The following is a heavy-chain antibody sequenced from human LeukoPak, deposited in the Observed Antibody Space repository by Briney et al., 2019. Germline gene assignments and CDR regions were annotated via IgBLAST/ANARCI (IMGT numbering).Heavy chain of an antibody. CDR2: IIPIFGTA. CDR1: GGTFSSYA. D-gene: IGHD6-13*01. V-gene: IGHV1-69*13. CDR3: ARDPSSYSSTWYLLGY. J-gene: IGHJ4*02. Sequence: ASVKVSCKASGGTFSSYAISWVRQAPGQGLEWMGGIIPIFGTANYAQKFQGRVTITADESTSTAYMELRSLRSDDTAVYYCARDPSSYSSTWYLLGYWGQGSLVIVSS.